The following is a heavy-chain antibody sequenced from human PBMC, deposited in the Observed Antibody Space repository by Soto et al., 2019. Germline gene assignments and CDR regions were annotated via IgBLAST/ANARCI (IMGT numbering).Heavy chain of an antibody. Sequence: SVKVSCKASGGTFSSYAISWVRQAPGQGLEWMGWINPNFGTANYAQKFQGRVTITADESTSTAYMELSSLRSDDTAVYYCATSTSSISPLYWAHGTLISSPQ. CDR2: INPNFGTA. CDR3: ATSTSSISPLY. J-gene: IGHJ4*01. CDR1: GGTFSSYA. D-gene: IGHD2-2*01. V-gene: IGHV1-69*13.